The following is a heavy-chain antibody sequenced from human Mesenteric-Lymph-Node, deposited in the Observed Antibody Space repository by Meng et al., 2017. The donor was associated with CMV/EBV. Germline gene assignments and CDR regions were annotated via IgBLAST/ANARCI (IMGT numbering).Heavy chain of an antibody. J-gene: IGHJ4*02. V-gene: IGHV3-23*01. CDR1: FTFSSYA. Sequence: FTFSSYAMSWVRQAPGKGLEWVSAISGSGGSTYYADSVKGRFTVSRDNSKNTLYLQMNSLRAEDTALYYCAKWSSYYYDTSGHFDYWGQGTLVTVSS. D-gene: IGHD3-22*01. CDR3: AKWSSYYYDTSGHFDY. CDR2: ISGSGGST.